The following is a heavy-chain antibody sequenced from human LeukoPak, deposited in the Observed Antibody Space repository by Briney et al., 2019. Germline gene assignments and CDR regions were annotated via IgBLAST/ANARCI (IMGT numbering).Heavy chain of an antibody. CDR1: GFTFDDYA. J-gene: IGHJ6*02. D-gene: IGHD2-21*02. V-gene: IGHV3-9*01. Sequence: GGSLRLPCAASGFTFDDYAMHWVRQAPGKGLEWVSGISWNSGSIGYVDSVKGRFTISRDNAKNSLYLQMNSLRAEDTAVYYCARDRPDCGGDCRLYYYYGMDVWGQGTTVTVSS. CDR2: ISWNSGSI. CDR3: ARDRPDCGGDCRLYYYYGMDV.